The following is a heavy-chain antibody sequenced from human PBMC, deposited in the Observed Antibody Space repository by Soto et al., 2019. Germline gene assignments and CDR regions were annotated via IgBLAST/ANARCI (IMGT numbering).Heavy chain of an antibody. CDR3: AKSHHWWRLRSDY. V-gene: IGHV3-23*01. CDR1: GFAFISCA. J-gene: IGHJ4*02. Sequence: EVQLLESGGGLVQPGGSLSLSCAASGFAFISCAMNWVRQAPGKGLEWGSGIPGTGEKTRYTDSVKGRFTISRDNSKSPLYLQMNSLRAEDTAPYYCAKSHHWWRLRSDYWGLGTLVTVSS. CDR2: IPGTGEKT. D-gene: IGHD2-15*01.